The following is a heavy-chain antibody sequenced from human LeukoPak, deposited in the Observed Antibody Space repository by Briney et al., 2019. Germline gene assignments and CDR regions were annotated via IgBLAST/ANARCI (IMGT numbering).Heavy chain of an antibody. CDR2: MYYSGST. V-gene: IGHV4-59*08. CDR1: GGSISSYY. D-gene: IGHD3-22*01. J-gene: IGHJ3*02. CDR3: ARHAYYYDRSGSYEAFDI. Sequence: SETLSLTCTVSGGSISSYYWSWIRQPPGKGLDGIGSMYYSGSTNYNPSLKSRDTISVDTSKNQFSLKLSSVTAADTAVYYCARHAYYYDRSGSYEAFDIWGQGTMVTVSS.